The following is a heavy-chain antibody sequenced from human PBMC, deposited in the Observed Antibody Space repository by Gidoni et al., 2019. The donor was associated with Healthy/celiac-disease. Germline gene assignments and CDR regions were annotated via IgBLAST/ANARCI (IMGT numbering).Heavy chain of an antibody. D-gene: IGHD3-9*01. CDR1: GFTFSSYA. Sequence: EVQLLESGGGLVQPGGSLRLPCAASGFTFSSYATSWVRQAPGKGLEWVSAISGSGGSTYYADSVKGRFTISRDNSKNTLYLQMNSLRAEDTAVYYCAKWAHGYDILTGYYRGYYFDYWGQGTLVTVSS. J-gene: IGHJ4*02. CDR3: AKWAHGYDILTGYYRGYYFDY. V-gene: IGHV3-23*01. CDR2: ISGSGGST.